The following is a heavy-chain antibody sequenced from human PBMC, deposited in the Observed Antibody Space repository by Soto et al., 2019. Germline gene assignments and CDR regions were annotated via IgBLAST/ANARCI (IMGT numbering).Heavy chain of an antibody. Sequence: QEQLVQSGGGVVQPGRSLRLSCAASGFKFNSYGMHWVRQAPGKGLEWVAVISYDGSDTSYGDSVKGRFTISRDNSKNTLHLQMSSLRLDDTAVYYCARDRFGGTEGTNWLDPWGHGSLVTVSS. V-gene: IGHV3-33*01. CDR3: ARDRFGGTEGTNWLDP. CDR1: GFKFNSYG. D-gene: IGHD3-10*01. J-gene: IGHJ5*02. CDR2: ISYDGSDT.